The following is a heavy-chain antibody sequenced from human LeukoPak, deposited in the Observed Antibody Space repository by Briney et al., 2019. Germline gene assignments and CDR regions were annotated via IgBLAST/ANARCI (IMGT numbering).Heavy chain of an antibody. V-gene: IGHV5-51*01. CDR2: IYPGDSDT. D-gene: IGHD6-19*01. J-gene: IGHJ5*02. CDR3: ARLIAVAANWFDP. CDR1: GYSFTSYW. Sequence: TGESLKISCKGSGYSFTSYWIGWVRQMPGKGLEWMGIIYPGDSDTRYSPSFQGQVPISADKSISTAYLQWSSLKASDTAMYYCARLIAVAANWFDPWGQGTLVTVSS.